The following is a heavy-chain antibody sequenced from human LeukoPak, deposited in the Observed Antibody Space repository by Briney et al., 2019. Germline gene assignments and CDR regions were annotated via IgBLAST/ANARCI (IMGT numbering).Heavy chain of an antibody. CDR1: GFTFSSYW. J-gene: IGHJ4*02. D-gene: IGHD1-7*01. CDR3: ARAAGTTRTFGY. CDR2: IKEDGSEK. V-gene: IGHV3-7*04. Sequence: PGGSLRLSCAASGFTFSSYWMGWLRQAPGRGLECVAYIKEDGSEKYYVGSVKGRFTISRDNAKNSLWLQMNSLRVEDTATYYCARAAGTTRTFGYWAQELLVTVSS.